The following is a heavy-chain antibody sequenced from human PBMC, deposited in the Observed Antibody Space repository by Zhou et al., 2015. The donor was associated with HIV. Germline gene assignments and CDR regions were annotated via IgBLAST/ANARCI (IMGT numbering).Heavy chain of an antibody. J-gene: IGHJ6*02. Sequence: QVQLVQSGAEVKKPGSSVKVSCKASGGTFSSYTISWVRQAPGQGLEWMGRIIPILGIANYAQKFQGRVTITADKSTSTAYMELSSLRSEDTAVYYCARDPSNEYSSSPYLLPVSYGMDVWGQGTTVTVSS. CDR2: IIPILGIA. D-gene: IGHD6-6*01. CDR1: GGTFSSYT. CDR3: ARDPSNEYSSSPYLLPVSYGMDV. V-gene: IGHV1-69*08.